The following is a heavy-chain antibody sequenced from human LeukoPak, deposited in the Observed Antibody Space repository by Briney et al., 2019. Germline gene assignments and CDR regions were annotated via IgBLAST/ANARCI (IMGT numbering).Heavy chain of an antibody. D-gene: IGHD6-19*01. J-gene: IGHJ4*02. V-gene: IGHV4-30-2*01. CDR1: GGSISSDDYY. Sequence: SETLSLTCTVSGGSISSDDYYWSWIRQPPGRGLEWIGHIYHSGSTYYNLSLKSRVTISVDRSKNQFSLKLSSVTAADTAVYYCAALRGSGWYYFDYWGQGTLVTVSS. CDR3: AALRGSGWYYFDY. CDR2: IYHSGST.